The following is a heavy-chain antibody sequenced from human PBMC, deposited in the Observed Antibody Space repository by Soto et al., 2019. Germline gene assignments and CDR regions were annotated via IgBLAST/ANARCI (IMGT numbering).Heavy chain of an antibody. CDR3: ARTIMHSAPHYFDY. Sequence: EVQLVESGGGLVQPGGSLRLSCAASGFSFSDHYMEWVRQAPGKGLEWVGRIRNKANSYTTQYAAAVRGRFTLSRDDSKNSLFLQMNSLKTEDTAIYYCARTIMHSAPHYFDYSGQGTLVTVSS. J-gene: IGHJ4*02. CDR2: IRNKANSYTT. V-gene: IGHV3-72*01. CDR1: GFSFSDHY. D-gene: IGHD1-26*01.